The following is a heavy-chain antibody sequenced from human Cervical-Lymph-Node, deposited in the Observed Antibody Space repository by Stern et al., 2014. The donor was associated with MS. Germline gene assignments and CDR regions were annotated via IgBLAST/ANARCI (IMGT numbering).Heavy chain of an antibody. J-gene: IGHJ5*02. CDR2: ITPCVGTGTV. CDR3: ARGAGDNWFDP. Sequence: VQLVESGADVKKPGSSVRVSCKASGGISWLRQAPGQGLEWMGGITPCVGTGTVNYAQNFQGRPTITADKPTNTPCRELSSLRFADTAVYYCARGAGDNWFDPWGQGTLVSVSS. D-gene: IGHD3-10*01. V-gene: IGHV1-69*06. CDR1: GG.